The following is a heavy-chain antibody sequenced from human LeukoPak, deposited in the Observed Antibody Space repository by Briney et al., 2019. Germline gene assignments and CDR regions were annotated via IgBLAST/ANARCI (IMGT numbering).Heavy chain of an antibody. Sequence: GGSLRLSCAASGFTFDDYAMHWVRQAPGKGLVWVSRINSDGSSTSYADSVKGRFTISRDNAKNTLYLQMNSLRAEDTAVYYCARDREAYYYGSGTSPDAWGQGTLVTVSS. J-gene: IGHJ5*02. V-gene: IGHV3-74*01. CDR2: INSDGSST. CDR3: ARDREAYYYGSGTSPDA. CDR1: GFTFDDYA. D-gene: IGHD3-10*01.